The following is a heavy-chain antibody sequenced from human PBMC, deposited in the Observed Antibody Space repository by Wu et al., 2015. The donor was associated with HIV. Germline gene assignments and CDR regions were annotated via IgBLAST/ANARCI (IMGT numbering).Heavy chain of an antibody. J-gene: IGHJ4*02. D-gene: IGHD3-10*01. V-gene: IGHV1-8*01. CDR1: GYTFTSYD. CDR2: MNPNSGNT. Sequence: EVKKPGASVKVSCKASGYTFTSYDINWVRQATGQGLEWMGWMNPNSGNTGYAQKFQGRVTMTRNTSISTAYMELSSLRSEDTAVYYCARGLDYYGSGSYGSVSDYWGQGTLVTVSS. CDR3: ARGLDYYGSGSYGSVSDY.